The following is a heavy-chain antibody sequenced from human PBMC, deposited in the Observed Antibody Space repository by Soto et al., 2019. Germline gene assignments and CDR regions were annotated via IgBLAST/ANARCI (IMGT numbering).Heavy chain of an antibody. CDR2: IHSSGST. V-gene: IGHV4-61*01. J-gene: IGHJ4*02. Sequence: SETLSLTCXVSDGSVNSGNYYWTWIRQPPGKGLEWIGYIHSSGSTLYSPSLKSRVIISVDTSMNQFSLKVNSLTAADTAVYYCARDALALFDSWGQGTLVT. D-gene: IGHD6-13*01. CDR1: DGSVNSGNYY. CDR3: ARDALALFDS.